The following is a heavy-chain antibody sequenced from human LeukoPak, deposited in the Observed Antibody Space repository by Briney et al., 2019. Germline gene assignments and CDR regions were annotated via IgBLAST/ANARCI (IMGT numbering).Heavy chain of an antibody. J-gene: IGHJ6*02. D-gene: IGHD3-9*01. CDR1: GGTFSSYA. Sequence: ASVKVSCKASGGTFSSYAISWVRQAPGQGLEWMGGIIPIFGTANYAQKFQGRVTITTDESTSTAYMELSSLRSEDTAVYYCARDKEYYDILADYYGMDVWGQGTTVTVSS. CDR3: ARDKEYYDILADYYGMDV. CDR2: IIPIFGTA. V-gene: IGHV1-69*05.